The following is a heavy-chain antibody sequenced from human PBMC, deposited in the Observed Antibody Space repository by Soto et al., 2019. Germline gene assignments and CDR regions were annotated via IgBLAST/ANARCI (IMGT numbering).Heavy chain of an antibody. Sequence: GGSLRLSCAASGFTFSSYGMHWVRRAPGKGLEGVAVIWYDGRNKYYADSVKGRFTISRDNSKNTLFLQMNSLRAEDTAVYYCARGLVGAPIDYWGQGTLVTVSS. J-gene: IGHJ4*02. D-gene: IGHD1-26*01. CDR3: ARGLVGAPIDY. CDR2: IWYDGRNK. V-gene: IGHV3-33*01. CDR1: GFTFSSYG.